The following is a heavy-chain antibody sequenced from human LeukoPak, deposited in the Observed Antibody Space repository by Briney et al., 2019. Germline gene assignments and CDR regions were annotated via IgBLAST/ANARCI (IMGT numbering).Heavy chain of an antibody. CDR1: GFTFSRYG. CDR3: VKHYYDASGYASFDN. CDR2: ISGSDTTT. J-gene: IGHJ4*02. D-gene: IGHD3-22*01. V-gene: IGHV3-23*01. Sequence: GGSLRLSCTASGFTFSRYGMSWVRQAPGKGPEWVAAISGSDTTTYYAGSVKGRFTISRDDSKSTLHLQMNSLRAEDTAVYHCVKHYYDASGYASFDNWGQGTLVTVSS.